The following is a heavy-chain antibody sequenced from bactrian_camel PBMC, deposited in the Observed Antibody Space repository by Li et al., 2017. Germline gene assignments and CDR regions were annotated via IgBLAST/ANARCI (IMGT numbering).Heavy chain of an antibody. Sequence: VQLVESGGGSVQAGGSLRLSCAASGFAFRNYAMSWVRQAPGKGLEWVSSIYTGDGSTNSVDSVKGRFTISRDNAKNMLYLQMNSLKSEDTALYYCAVLGGSWFNYWGQGTQVTVS. D-gene: IGHD6*01. CDR1: GFAFRNYA. CDR2: IYTGDGST. V-gene: IGHV3S42*01. J-gene: IGHJ4*01. CDR3: AVLGGSWFNY.